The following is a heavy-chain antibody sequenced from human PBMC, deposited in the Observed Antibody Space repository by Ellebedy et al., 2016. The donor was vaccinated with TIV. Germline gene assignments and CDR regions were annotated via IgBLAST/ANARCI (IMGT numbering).Heavy chain of an antibody. CDR1: GDSISSYY. D-gene: IGHD3-10*01. CDR2: IYSSGTT. Sequence: SETLSLXXSVFGDSISSYYWTWIRQPAGKGLEWIGRIYSSGTTNYNPSLKSRVTMSVDTSKNRFSLTLTSVTAADTAVYYCARVGIAVRTAFDIWGQGTAVTVSS. J-gene: IGHJ3*02. CDR3: ARVGIAVRTAFDI. V-gene: IGHV4-4*07.